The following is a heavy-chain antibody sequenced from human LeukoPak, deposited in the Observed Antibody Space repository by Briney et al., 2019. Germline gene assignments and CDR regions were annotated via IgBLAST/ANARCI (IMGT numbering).Heavy chain of an antibody. CDR3: ARGGSYGRYFDY. Sequence: PSETLSLTCTVSGGSIGSYYWSWIRQPPGKGLEWIGYIYYSGSTNYNPSLKSRVTISVDTSKNQFSLKLSSVTAADTAVYYCARGGSYGRYFDYWGQGTLVTVSS. CDR1: GGSIGSYY. D-gene: IGHD6-19*01. V-gene: IGHV4-59*08. J-gene: IGHJ4*02. CDR2: IYYSGST.